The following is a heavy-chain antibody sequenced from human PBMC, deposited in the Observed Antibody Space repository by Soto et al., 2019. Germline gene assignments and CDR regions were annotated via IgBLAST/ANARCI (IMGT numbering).Heavy chain of an antibody. D-gene: IGHD2-21*01. Sequence: PGGSLRLSCAASGVTFDDYGMSWVRQAPGKGLEWVSGINWNGGSTGYADSVKGRFTISRDNAKNSLYLQMNSLRAEDTALYHCARRVRNCDYKDVWGKGTTVTVSS. CDR1: GVTFDDYG. J-gene: IGHJ6*03. CDR2: INWNGGST. V-gene: IGHV3-20*01. CDR3: ARRVRNCDYKDV.